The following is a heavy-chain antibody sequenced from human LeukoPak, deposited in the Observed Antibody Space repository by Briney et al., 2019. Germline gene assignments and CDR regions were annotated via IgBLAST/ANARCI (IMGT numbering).Heavy chain of an antibody. CDR2: IYTSGST. D-gene: IGHD3-3*01. CDR3: ARGTIFGVVRNAFDI. CDR1: GGSISSYY. V-gene: IGHV4-4*07. Sequence: SETLSLTCTVSGGSISSYYWSWIRQPAGKGLEWIGRIYTSGSTNYNPSLKSRVTMSVDTSKNQFSLKLSSVTAADTAVYYCARGTIFGVVRNAFDIWGQGIMVTVSS. J-gene: IGHJ3*02.